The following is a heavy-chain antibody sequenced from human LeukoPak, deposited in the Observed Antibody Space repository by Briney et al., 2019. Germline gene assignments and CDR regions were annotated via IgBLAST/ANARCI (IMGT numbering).Heavy chain of an antibody. D-gene: IGHD1-14*01. CDR3: AKGTHLSNSYNRPDS. V-gene: IGHV3-74*03. Sequence: PGGSLRLSCAASGFPLNTYWMHWVRQAPGKGLVWVSRVNTEGTTTEYADSVKGRFTISRDNAKNTLYLQMNSLRDEDTAVYFCAKGTHLSNSYNRPDSWGQGTLVTVSS. CDR2: VNTEGTTT. CDR1: GFPLNTYW. J-gene: IGHJ5*01.